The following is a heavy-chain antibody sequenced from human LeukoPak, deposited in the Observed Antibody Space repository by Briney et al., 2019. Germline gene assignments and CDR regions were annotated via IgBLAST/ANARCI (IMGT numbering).Heavy chain of an antibody. CDR2: IYYSGST. CDR1: GGSISSSSYY. D-gene: IGHD2-15*01. CDR3: GRHVKYCSGGSCYLNWFDP. Sequence: PSETLSLTCTVSGGSISSSSYYWGWIRQPPGKGLEWIGSIYYSGSTYYNPSLKSRVTISVDTSKNQFSLKLGSVTAADTAVYYCGRHVKYCSGGSCYLNWFDPWGQGTLVTVSS. V-gene: IGHV4-39*01. J-gene: IGHJ5*02.